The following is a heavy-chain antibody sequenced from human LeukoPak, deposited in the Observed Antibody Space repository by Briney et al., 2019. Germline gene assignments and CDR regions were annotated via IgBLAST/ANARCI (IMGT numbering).Heavy chain of an antibody. Sequence: PSDTLSLTCDVAGYSISSTNWWAWIRQPPGKGLEWIGYIHYSGTIYQNPSLKSRVTMSVDTSKNQFSLNLSSVTAVDTAVYYCARASGSPNSYYYYYYMDVWGKGTTVTVSS. D-gene: IGHD3-10*01. J-gene: IGHJ6*03. CDR1: GYSISSTNW. CDR2: IHYSGTI. V-gene: IGHV4-28*05. CDR3: ARASGSPNSYYYYYYMDV.